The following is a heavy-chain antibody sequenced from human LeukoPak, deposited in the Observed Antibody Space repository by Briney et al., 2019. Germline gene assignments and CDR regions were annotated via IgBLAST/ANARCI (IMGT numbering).Heavy chain of an antibody. D-gene: IGHD5-12*01. CDR3: ARQYSGYDRTMNFDY. CDR2: ISYDGSNK. CDR1: GFTFSSYA. V-gene: IGHV3-30*01. Sequence: GGSLRLSCAASGFTFSSYAMHWVRQAPGKGLEWVAVISYDGSNKYYADSVKGRFTISRDNSKNTLYLQKNSLRAEDTAVYYCARQYSGYDRTMNFDYWGQGTLVTVSS. J-gene: IGHJ4*02.